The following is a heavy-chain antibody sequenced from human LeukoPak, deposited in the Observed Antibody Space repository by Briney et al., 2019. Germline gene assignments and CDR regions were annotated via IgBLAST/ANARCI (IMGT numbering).Heavy chain of an antibody. CDR2: IYYTGST. V-gene: IGHV4-59*08. CDR3: ARHHSGTTYGDLYYYYYYGMDV. CDR1: GRSISSFY. Sequence: SETLSLTCTVSGRSISSFYWSWIRQPPGQGLEWLGYIYYTGSTNYNPSLKSRVTISVDTSKNQFSLKLSSVTAADTAVYYCARHHSGTTYGDLYYYYYYGMDVWGQGTTVTVSS. D-gene: IGHD4-17*01. J-gene: IGHJ6*02.